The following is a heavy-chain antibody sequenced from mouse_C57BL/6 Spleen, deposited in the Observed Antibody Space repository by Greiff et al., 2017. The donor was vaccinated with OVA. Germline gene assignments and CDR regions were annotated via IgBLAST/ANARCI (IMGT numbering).Heavy chain of an antibody. CDR3: AKGETPYLDY. CDR1: GFNIKNTY. V-gene: IGHV14-3*01. Sequence: EVQLVESVAELVRPGASVKLSCTASGFNIKNTYMHWVQQRPEQGLEWIGRIDTANGNTKYAAPFQGTATITAETTSNTAYLQRSSQTSEDTAIYYCAKGETPYLDYWGQGTTLTVSS. J-gene: IGHJ2*01. CDR2: IDTANGNT.